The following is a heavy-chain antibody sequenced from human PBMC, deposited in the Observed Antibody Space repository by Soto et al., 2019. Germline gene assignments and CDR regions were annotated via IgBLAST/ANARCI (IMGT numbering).Heavy chain of an antibody. D-gene: IGHD6-6*01. CDR3: AKALFSSPGYAEYFHH. J-gene: IGHJ1*01. CDR2: ISWDSSDR. CDR1: GFTFDDYT. Sequence: GGSLRLSCAASGFTFDDYTMHWVRQVPGKGLEWVSLISWDSSDRNYADSVKGRFTISRDNSKNSLYLQMNGLRIEDTALYYCAKALFSSPGYAEYFHHWGQGTLVTVSS. V-gene: IGHV3-43*01.